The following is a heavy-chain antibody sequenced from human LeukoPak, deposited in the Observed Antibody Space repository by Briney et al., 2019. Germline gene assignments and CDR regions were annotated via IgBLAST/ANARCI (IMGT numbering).Heavy chain of an antibody. J-gene: IGHJ6*03. D-gene: IGHD3-10*01. CDR2: FYPGDSDT. CDR1: GYSFSTYW. Sequence: GESLKISCKGSGYSFSTYWIAWVRQMPGKGLEWMGIFYPGDSDTRYSPSFQGQVTISADKSISTAHLQWSSLKASDTAMYYCARGRGPYYMDVWGKGTTVTVSS. V-gene: IGHV5-51*01. CDR3: ARGRGPYYMDV.